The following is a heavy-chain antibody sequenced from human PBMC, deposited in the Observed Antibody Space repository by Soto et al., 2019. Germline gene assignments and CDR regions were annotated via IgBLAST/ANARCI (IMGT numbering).Heavy chain of an antibody. J-gene: IGHJ2*01. CDR1: GGSFSGYY. CDR3: ARESHDILTGPPWVWYFDL. V-gene: IGHV4-34*01. CDR2: INDRGSI. Sequence: QVQLQQWGAGPLRPLETLSLTCSVSGGSFSGYYWAWIRQSPGKGLEWIGEINDRGSINYNPSLKSRVSISVDTSKNHDSLTLRSVTAADTAVYYCARESHDILTGPPWVWYFDLWGRGTLVTVSS. D-gene: IGHD3-9*01.